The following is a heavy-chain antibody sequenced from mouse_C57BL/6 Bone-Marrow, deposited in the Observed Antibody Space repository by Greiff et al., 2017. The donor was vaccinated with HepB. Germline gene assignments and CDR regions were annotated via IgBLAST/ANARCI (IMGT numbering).Heavy chain of an antibody. J-gene: IGHJ1*03. V-gene: IGHV14-4*01. CDR1: GFNIKDDY. D-gene: IGHD1-1*01. Sequence: EVQLQQSGAELVRPGASVKLSCTASGFNIKDDYMHWVKQRPEQGLEWIGWIDPENGDTEYASKFQGKATITADTSSTTAYLQLSSLTSEDTAVYYCTTEYYGSSKWYFDVWGKGTTVTVSS. CDR2: IDPENGDT. CDR3: TTEYYGSSKWYFDV.